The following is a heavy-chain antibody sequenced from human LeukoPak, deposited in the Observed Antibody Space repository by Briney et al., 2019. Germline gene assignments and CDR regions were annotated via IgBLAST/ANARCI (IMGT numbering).Heavy chain of an antibody. CDR1: GFTFSSYW. CDR3: ARDSSSSSTEFDY. V-gene: IGHV3-74*01. D-gene: IGHD6-13*01. J-gene: IGHJ4*02. Sequence: GGSLRLSCAASGFTFSSYWMHWVRQAPGKGLVWVSRINSDGSSTRYADSVKGRFTISRDNAKNTLYLQMHSLRAEDTADYYCARDSSSSSTEFDYWGQGTLVTVSS. CDR2: INSDGSST.